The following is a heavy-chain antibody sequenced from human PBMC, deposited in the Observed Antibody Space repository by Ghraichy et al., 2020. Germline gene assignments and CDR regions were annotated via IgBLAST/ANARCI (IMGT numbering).Heavy chain of an antibody. D-gene: IGHD6-6*01. V-gene: IGHV3-30*02. CDR1: GFTFSSYG. J-gene: IGHJ4*02. Sequence: GWSLRLSCAASGFTFSSYGMHWVRQAPGKGLEWVAFIRYDGSNKYYADSVKGRFTISRDNSKNTLYLQMNSLRAEDTAVYYCATPGRSSDYFDYWGQGTLVTVSS. CDR3: ATPGRSSDYFDY. CDR2: IRYDGSNK.